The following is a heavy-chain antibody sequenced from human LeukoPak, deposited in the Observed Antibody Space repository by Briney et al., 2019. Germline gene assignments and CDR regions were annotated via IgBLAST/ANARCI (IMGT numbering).Heavy chain of an antibody. Sequence: ASVKVSCKASGYTFTGYYLHWVRQAPGQGLEWMGWMNPNHGGTNYAQNFQGRVTMTRDTSISTAYMELSRLRSDDTAVYYCARDHAFGGVTRPGYYYYGMDVWGQGTTVTVSS. J-gene: IGHJ6*02. CDR2: MNPNHGGT. D-gene: IGHD3-16*01. V-gene: IGHV1-2*02. CDR3: ARDHAFGGVTRPGYYYYGMDV. CDR1: GYTFTGYY.